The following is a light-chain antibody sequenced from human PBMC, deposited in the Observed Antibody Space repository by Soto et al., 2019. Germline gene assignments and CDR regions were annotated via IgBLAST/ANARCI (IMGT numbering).Light chain of an antibody. Sequence: IGFTQSPTTLSFSPGERATLAFRPSQSVSSYLAWYQQKPGQAPRLLIYDASNRATGIPARFSGSGSGTDFTLTISSLEPEDFAVYYCQQRSNWPPITFGQGTRLEIK. J-gene: IGKJ5*01. CDR3: QQRSNWPPIT. CDR1: QSVSSY. V-gene: IGKV3-11*01. CDR2: DAS.